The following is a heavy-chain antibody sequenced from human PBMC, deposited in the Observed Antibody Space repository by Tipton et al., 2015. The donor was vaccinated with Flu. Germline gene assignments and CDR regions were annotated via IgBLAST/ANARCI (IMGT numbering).Heavy chain of an antibody. CDR1: GGSISSGYYY. J-gene: IGHJ3*02. Sequence: TLSLTCTVSGGSISSGYYYWSWIRQPPGKGLEWIGYIYYSGSTYYNPSLKSRVTISVDTSKNQFSLKLSSVTAADTAVYYCARSITRDAFDIWGQGTMVTVSS. D-gene: IGHD2-2*01. CDR2: IYYSGST. V-gene: IGHV4-30-4*01. CDR3: ARSITRDAFDI.